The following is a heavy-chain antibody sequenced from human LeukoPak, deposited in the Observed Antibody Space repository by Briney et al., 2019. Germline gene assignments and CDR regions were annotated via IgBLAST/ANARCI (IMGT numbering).Heavy chain of an antibody. CDR3: ARASNYFDSRGLHWFDP. J-gene: IGHJ5*02. CDR2: IDGDGSRT. V-gene: IGHV3-74*01. CDR1: GFTFSTSW. Sequence: GGSLRLSCAASGFTFSTSWMHWVRQAPGKGLVWVSRIDGDGSRTSYADSVKGRFTISRDNAKNTLYLQMNSLRAEDTAMYYCARASNYFDSRGLHWFDPWGQGTLVTVSS. D-gene: IGHD3-22*01.